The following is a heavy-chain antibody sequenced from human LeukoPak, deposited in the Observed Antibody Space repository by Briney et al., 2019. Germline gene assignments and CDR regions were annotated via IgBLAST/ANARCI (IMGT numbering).Heavy chain of an antibody. CDR1: GFTFSSYD. Sequence: GGSLRLSCAASGFTFSSYDMNWVRQAPGKGLEWVSSISTSSSYIDYADSVQGRFTISRDNAENSLYLQMNSLRAEDTAVYYCARGRRAVAGTGGIGWFDPWGQGTLVTVSS. V-gene: IGHV3-21*06. CDR3: ARGRRAVAGTGGIGWFDP. D-gene: IGHD6-19*01. CDR2: ISTSSSYI. J-gene: IGHJ5*02.